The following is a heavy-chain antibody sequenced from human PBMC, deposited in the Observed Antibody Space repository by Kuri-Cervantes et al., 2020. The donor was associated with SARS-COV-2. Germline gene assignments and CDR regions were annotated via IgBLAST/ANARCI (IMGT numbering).Heavy chain of an antibody. J-gene: IGHJ1*01. CDR3: AKDQRVVPAAIWYFQH. CDR1: GVSFRIYS. D-gene: IGHD2-2*02. Sequence: WGTLSLTCIAYGVSFRIYSMNWVCQAPGKGLEWISYVSPNSNTIYYADSVKRRFTISRDNAKNTLYLQMNSLRAEDTAVYYCAKDQRVVPAAIWYFQHWGQGTLVTVSS. CDR2: VSPNSNTI. V-gene: IGHV3-48*01.